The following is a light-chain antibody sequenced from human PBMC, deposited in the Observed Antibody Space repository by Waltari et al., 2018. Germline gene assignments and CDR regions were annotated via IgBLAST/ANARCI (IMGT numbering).Light chain of an antibody. V-gene: IGLV2-8*01. J-gene: IGLJ2*01. CDR2: EVS. Sequence: QSALTQPPSASGSPGQSVTISCTGTSSDVGGYKYVSWYQHYPGKAPKVMVYEVSKLPSGVPDRFSDSKSGNTASLTVSGLQAADEADYYCSSYAASNNVIFGGGTKLTVL. CDR3: SSYAASNNVI. CDR1: SSDVGGYKY.